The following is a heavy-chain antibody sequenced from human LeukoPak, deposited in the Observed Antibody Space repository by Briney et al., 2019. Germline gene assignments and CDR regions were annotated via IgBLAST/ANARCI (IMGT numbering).Heavy chain of an antibody. CDR1: GYSISSGYY. J-gene: IGHJ4*02. Sequence: SGTLALTCAVSGYSISSGYYWGWIRQPPGKGLEWIGSIYHSGSTYYNPSLKSRVTISEDTSKNQFSLNLSTVTAADTAVYYCARASGIAHSFDYWGQGTLVTVCS. CDR2: IYHSGST. CDR3: ARASGIAHSFDY. D-gene: IGHD1-26*01. V-gene: IGHV4-38-2*01.